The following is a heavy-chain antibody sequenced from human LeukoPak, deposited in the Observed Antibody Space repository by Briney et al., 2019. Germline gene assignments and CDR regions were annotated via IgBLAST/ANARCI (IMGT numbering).Heavy chain of an antibody. J-gene: IGHJ4*02. CDR3: ARVSSARNGFDY. D-gene: IGHD1-14*01. CDR1: GGSLSSGGYY. V-gene: IGHV4-31*03. Sequence: SETLSLTCTVSGGSLSSGGYYWSWIRQYPGMGLEWIGSIYYSGSTYYTPSLRSRVNMSVDTSKSQFALNLTSVTAADTAVYYCARVSSARNGFDYWGQGTLVTVSS. CDR2: IYYSGST.